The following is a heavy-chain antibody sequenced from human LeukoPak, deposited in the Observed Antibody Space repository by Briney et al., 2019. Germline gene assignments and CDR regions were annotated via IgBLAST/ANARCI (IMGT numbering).Heavy chain of an antibody. CDR3: ARTRGDYGDYNWFDP. Sequence: GVSLRLSCAASGFTFSDYYMSWIRQAPGKGLEWVSYISSSSSYTNYADSVKGRFTISRDNAKNSLYLQMNSLRAEDTAVYYCARTRGDYGDYNWFDPWGQGTLVTVSS. CDR1: GFTFSDYY. J-gene: IGHJ5*02. V-gene: IGHV3-11*06. D-gene: IGHD4-17*01. CDR2: ISSSSSYT.